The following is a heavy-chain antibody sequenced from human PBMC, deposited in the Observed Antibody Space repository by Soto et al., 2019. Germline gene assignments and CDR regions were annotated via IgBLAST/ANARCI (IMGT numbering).Heavy chain of an antibody. D-gene: IGHD6-19*01. CDR1: GGSISSYY. J-gene: IGHJ6*03. Sequence: SETLSLTCTVSGGSISSYYWSWIRQPPGKGLEWIGYIYYSGSTNYNPSLKSRVTISVDTSKNQFSLKLSSVTAADTAVYYCARGGRWLVLAYYMDVWGKGTTVTVSS. CDR3: ARGGRWLVLAYYMDV. CDR2: IYYSGST. V-gene: IGHV4-59*08.